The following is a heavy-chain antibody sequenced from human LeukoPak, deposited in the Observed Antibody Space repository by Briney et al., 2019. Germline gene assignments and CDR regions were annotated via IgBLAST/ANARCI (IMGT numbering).Heavy chain of an antibody. J-gene: IGHJ5*02. CDR3: ARDGHSSSWYLSFWFDP. CDR1: GYTFTSYG. Sequence: ASVKVSCKASGYTFTSYGISWVRQAPGQGLEWMGWISAYNGNTNYAQKLQGRVTMTTDTSTSTAYMELRSLRSDDTAVYYCARDGHSSSWYLSFWFDPWGQGTLVTVSS. CDR2: ISAYNGNT. V-gene: IGHV1-18*01. D-gene: IGHD6-13*01.